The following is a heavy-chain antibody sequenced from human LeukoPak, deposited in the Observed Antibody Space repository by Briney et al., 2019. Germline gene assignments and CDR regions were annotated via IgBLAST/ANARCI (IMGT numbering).Heavy chain of an antibody. CDR3: ARSRIVGAQDAFDI. CDR1: GGSISSSSYY. Sequence: PSETLSLTCTVSGGSISSSSYYWGWIRQPPGTGLEWIGSIYYSGSTYYNPSLKSRVTISVDTSKNQFSLKLSSVTAADTAVYYCARSRIVGAQDAFDIWGQGTMVTVSS. D-gene: IGHD1-26*01. J-gene: IGHJ3*02. V-gene: IGHV4-39*01. CDR2: IYYSGST.